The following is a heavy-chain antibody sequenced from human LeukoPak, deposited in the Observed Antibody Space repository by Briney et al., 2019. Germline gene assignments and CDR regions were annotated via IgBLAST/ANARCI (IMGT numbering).Heavy chain of an antibody. Sequence: ASVKVSCKASGYTFTSYDINWVRQATGQGLEWMGLMNPNSGNTGYAQKFQGRVTMTRNTSISTAYMELSGLRSEDTAVYYCARSWIVVPAAMVIMDVWGKGTTVTVSS. CDR2: MNPNSGNT. CDR1: GYTFTSYD. J-gene: IGHJ6*03. D-gene: IGHD2-2*01. V-gene: IGHV1-8*01. CDR3: ARSWIVVPAAMVIMDV.